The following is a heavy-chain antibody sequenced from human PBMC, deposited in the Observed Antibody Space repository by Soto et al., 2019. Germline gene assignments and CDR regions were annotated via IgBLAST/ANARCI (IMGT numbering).Heavy chain of an antibody. Sequence: ASVKVSCKASGYTFTGYYMHWVRQAPGQGLEWMGWINPNSGGTNYAQKFQGWVTMTRDTSISTAYMELSRLRSDDTAVYYCAREYYYDSSGYYNTLREGHYGMDVWGQGTTVTVSS. V-gene: IGHV1-2*04. CDR1: GYTFTGYY. CDR2: INPNSGGT. D-gene: IGHD3-22*01. CDR3: AREYYYDSSGYYNTLREGHYGMDV. J-gene: IGHJ6*02.